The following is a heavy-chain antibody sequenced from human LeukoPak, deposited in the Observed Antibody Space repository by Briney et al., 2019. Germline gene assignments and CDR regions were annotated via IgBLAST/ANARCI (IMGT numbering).Heavy chain of an antibody. CDR1: GGTFSNYA. V-gene: IGHV7-4-1*02. J-gene: IGHJ4*02. CDR3: ARGGPFDY. CDR2: ISTNTGNP. Sequence: ASVKVSCKASGGTFSNYAIGWVRQAPGQGLEWMGFISTNTGNPTYAQGFTGRFVFSLDTSVNTAYLQISSLKPEDTALYFCARGGPFDYWGQGSLVTVSS.